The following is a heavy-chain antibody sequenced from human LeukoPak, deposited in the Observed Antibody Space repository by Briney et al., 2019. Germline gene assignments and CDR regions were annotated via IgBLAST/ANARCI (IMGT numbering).Heavy chain of an antibody. CDR1: GGYLSGFF. D-gene: IGHD3-3*01. J-gene: IGHJ6*03. CDR2: INFSGTA. Sequence: SETLSLTCAVHGGYLSGFFWGWVRQTPGQGLDWIGDINFSGTANYNPSLKSRVSNSVDNSKNEFSLTLSSVSAADTAVYYCARGRFGSWSMSSTDFSYSYMNLWGNGTTVIVSS. V-gene: IGHV4-34*01. CDR3: ARGRFGSWSMSSTDFSYSYMNL.